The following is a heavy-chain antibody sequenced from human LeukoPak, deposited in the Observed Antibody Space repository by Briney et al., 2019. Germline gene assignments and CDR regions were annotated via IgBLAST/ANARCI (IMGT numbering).Heavy chain of an antibody. J-gene: IGHJ4*02. V-gene: IGHV1-2*02. CDR1: GYTFTGYY. Sequence: ASVKVSCKASGYTFTGYYMHWVRQAPGQGLEWMGWINPNSGGTNYAQKFQGRVTMTRDTSISTAYMGLSRLRSDDTAVYYCARAVGELLLLHDYWGQGTLVTVSS. CDR2: INPNSGGT. CDR3: ARAVGELLLLHDY. D-gene: IGHD3-10*01.